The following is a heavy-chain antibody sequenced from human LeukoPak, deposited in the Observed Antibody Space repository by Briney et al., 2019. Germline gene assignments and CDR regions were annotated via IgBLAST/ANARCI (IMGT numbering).Heavy chain of an antibody. CDR2: IWSDGSNK. CDR1: GFTFSSYG. CDR3: ARDHSYGLYLDY. J-gene: IGHJ4*02. D-gene: IGHD5-18*01. V-gene: IGHV3-33*01. Sequence: PGGSLRLSCAASGFTFSSYGMHWVRQAPGKGLEWVALIWSDGSNKYYVDSVKGRFTISRDNSKNTLYLQMNSLRAEGTAVYYCARDHSYGLYLDYWGQGTLVTVSS.